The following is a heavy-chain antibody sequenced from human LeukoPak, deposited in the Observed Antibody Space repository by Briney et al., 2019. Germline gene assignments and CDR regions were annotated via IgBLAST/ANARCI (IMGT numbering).Heavy chain of an antibody. D-gene: IGHD3-10*01. CDR2: ISSSSSYI. Sequence: GGSLRLSCLASGITFSSSSMSWVRQAPGKGLEWVSSISSSSSYIYYADSVKGRFTISRDNAKNSLYLQMNSLRAEDTAVYYCARDLTMVRYKKYYYMDVWGKGTTVTISS. CDR3: ARDLTMVRYKKYYYMDV. V-gene: IGHV3-21*01. CDR1: GITFSSSS. J-gene: IGHJ6*03.